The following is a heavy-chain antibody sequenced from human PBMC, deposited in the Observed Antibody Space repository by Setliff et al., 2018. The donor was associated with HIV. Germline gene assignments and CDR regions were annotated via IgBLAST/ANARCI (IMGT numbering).Heavy chain of an antibody. J-gene: IGHJ4*02. CDR2: IYYRGST. CDR1: GGSISSSSYY. CDR3: ARGAIAAAGTDY. D-gene: IGHD6-13*01. Sequence: SETLSLTCTVSGGSISSSSYYWGWIRQPPGKGPEWIGSIYYRGSTYYNPSLKSRVTISVDTSKNQFSLKLNSVTAANTAVYYCARGAIAAAGTDYWGQGTLVTVSS. V-gene: IGHV4-39*01.